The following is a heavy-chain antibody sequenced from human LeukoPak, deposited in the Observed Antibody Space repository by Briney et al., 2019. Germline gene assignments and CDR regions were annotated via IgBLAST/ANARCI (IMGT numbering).Heavy chain of an antibody. CDR2: IYHSGST. D-gene: IGHD2-2*01. J-gene: IGHJ5*02. CDR1: GGSISSSNW. CDR3: ARVKAHCCSTSCRRWGWFDP. Sequence: KPSGTLSLTCAVSGGSISSSNWWSWVRQPPGKGLEWIGEIYHSGSTNYNPSLKSRVTISVDKSKNQFSLKLSSVTAADTAVYYCARVKAHCCSTSCRRWGWFDPWGQGTLVTVSS. V-gene: IGHV4-4*02.